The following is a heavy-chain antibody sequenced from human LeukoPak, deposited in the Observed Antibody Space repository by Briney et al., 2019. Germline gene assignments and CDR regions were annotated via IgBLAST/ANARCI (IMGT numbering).Heavy chain of an antibody. CDR2: IYPGDSDT. CDR3: ARLIAIAVAGYYFDY. Sequence: GESLKISCKGSGYIFTSYWIGWVRQMPGKGLEWMGIIYPGDSDTRYSPSFQGQVTISADKSISTAYLQWSSLKASDTAMYYCARLIAIAVAGYYFDYWGQGTLVTVSS. J-gene: IGHJ4*02. CDR1: GYIFTSYW. V-gene: IGHV5-51*01. D-gene: IGHD6-19*01.